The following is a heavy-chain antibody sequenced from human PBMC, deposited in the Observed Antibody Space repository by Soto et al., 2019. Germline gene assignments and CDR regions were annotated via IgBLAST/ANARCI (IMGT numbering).Heavy chain of an antibody. J-gene: IGHJ1*01. V-gene: IGHV3-23*01. CDR1: GFTFSNYA. Sequence: EVQLLESGGGLVQPGGSLRLSCAASGFTFSNYAMNWVRQAPGKGLEWVSTISGSDGGIYYADSVKGRFTISSDNSKNTLYPQTNSLRAEGTAGTSGAKVAWHTMITVAKRYFQQWGQGTLVTVSS. CDR2: ISGSDGGI. CDR3: AKVAWHTMITVAKRYFQQ. D-gene: IGHD4-17*01.